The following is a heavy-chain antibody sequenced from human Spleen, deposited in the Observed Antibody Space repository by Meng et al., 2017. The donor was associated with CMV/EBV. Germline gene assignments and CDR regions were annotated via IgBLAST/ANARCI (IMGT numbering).Heavy chain of an antibody. CDR3: ARDRAPSSSSTEFDY. J-gene: IGHJ4*02. Sequence: GESLKISCAASGFTFSSYWMSWVRQAPGKGLEWVSSISSSSSYIYYADPVKGRFTISRDNAKNSLYLQMNSLRAEDTAVYYCARDRAPSSSSTEFDYWGQGTLVTVSS. D-gene: IGHD6-13*01. CDR1: GFTFSSYW. CDR2: ISSSSSYI. V-gene: IGHV3-21*01.